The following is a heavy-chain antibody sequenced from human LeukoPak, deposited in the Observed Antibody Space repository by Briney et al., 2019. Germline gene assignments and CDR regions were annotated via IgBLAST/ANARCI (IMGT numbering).Heavy chain of an antibody. D-gene: IGHD3-10*01. CDR2: FDPEDGET. CDR3: ATVLWFGESYHFDY. V-gene: IGHV1-24*01. Sequence: ASVKVSCKVSGYTLTELSMHWVRQAPGKGLEWMGGFDPEDGETIYAQKFQGRVTMTEDTSTDTAYMELSSLRSEDTAVYYCATVLWFGESYHFDYWGQGTLVTVSS. J-gene: IGHJ4*02. CDR1: GYTLTELS.